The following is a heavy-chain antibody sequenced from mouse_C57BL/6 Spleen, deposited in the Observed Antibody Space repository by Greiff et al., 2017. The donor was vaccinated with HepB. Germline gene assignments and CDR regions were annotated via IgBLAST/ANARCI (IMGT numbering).Heavy chain of an antibody. CDR2: ISYDGSN. CDR1: GYSITSGYY. D-gene: IGHD1-1*01. J-gene: IGHJ4*01. V-gene: IGHV3-6*01. CDR3: ARNYGSNYYAMDY. Sequence: EVQLQESGPGLVKPSQSLSLTCSVTGYSITSGYYWNWIRQFPGNKLEWMGYISYDGSNNYNPSLKNRISITRDTSKNQFFLKLNSVTTEDTATYYCARNYGSNYYAMDYWGQGTSDTVSS.